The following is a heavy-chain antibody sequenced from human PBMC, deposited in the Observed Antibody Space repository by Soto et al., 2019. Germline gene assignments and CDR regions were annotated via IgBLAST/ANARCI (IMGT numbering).Heavy chain of an antibody. Sequence: GGSLRLSCAACGFTFSDYWMSWVRQAPGKGLEWVANINHDGSQIYYLDSVKGRFTISRDNAKNSLFLQMNSLRVEDTAVYHCARDAGSFDYWGQGTLATVSS. CDR1: GFTFSDYW. V-gene: IGHV3-7*01. D-gene: IGHD3-10*01. J-gene: IGHJ4*02. CDR2: INHDGSQI. CDR3: ARDAGSFDY.